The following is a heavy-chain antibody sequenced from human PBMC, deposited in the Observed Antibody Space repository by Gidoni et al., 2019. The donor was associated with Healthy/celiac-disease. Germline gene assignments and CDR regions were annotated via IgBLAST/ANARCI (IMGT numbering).Heavy chain of an antibody. CDR2: SSAYNGNT. D-gene: IGHD6-19*01. Sequence: EGSSAYNGNTNYAQKLQGRVTMTTDTSTSTAYMELRSLRSDDTAVYYCAREGGAVAGTLDYWGQGTLVTVSS. J-gene: IGHJ4*02. CDR3: AREGGAVAGTLDY. V-gene: IGHV1-18*01.